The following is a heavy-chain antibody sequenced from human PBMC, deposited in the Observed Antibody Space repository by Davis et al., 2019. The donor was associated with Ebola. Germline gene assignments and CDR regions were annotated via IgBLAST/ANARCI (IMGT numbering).Heavy chain of an antibody. V-gene: IGHV5-51*01. CDR2: IYSGDSDT. CDR1: GYSFTNYW. J-gene: IGHJ4*02. Sequence: GESLKISCKGSGYSFTNYWIAWVRQMPGKGPEWMGIIYSGDSDTRYRPSFEGQVTIPVNRSINTAYLQWSSLKASDTAMYYCARLRSITRLTSFYYWGQGTLVTVSS. D-gene: IGHD3-10*01. CDR3: ARLRSITRLTSFYY.